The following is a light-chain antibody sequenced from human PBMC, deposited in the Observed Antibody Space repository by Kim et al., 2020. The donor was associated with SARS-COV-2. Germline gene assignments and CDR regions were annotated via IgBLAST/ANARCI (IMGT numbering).Light chain of an antibody. CDR1: QSIHSY. CDR2: AAS. J-gene: IGKJ4*01. V-gene: IGKV1-39*01. CDR3: QQSHSTPLLT. Sequence: DIQMTQSPSSLSASVGDRVTITCRASQSIHSYLNWYQQKPGKAPKILIYAASRLQSGVPSRFSGSGSGTDFTLTISSLQPEDFATYYCQQSHSTPLLTFGGGTKLEI.